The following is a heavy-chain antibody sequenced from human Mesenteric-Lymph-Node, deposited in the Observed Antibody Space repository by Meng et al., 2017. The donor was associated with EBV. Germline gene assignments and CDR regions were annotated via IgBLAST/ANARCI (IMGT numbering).Heavy chain of an antibody. D-gene: IGHD3-22*01. Sequence: QGQLQELGPGLVQPSQTLSLPCAVSGGSVSSAGYYWNWIRQPPGKGLEWIGYMYYSGSIYYNPSLKSRVTISVDTSKNQFSLKLSSVTAADTAVYYCARLDSSGYYTGWFDPWGQGTLVTVSS. CDR2: MYYSGSI. CDR1: GGSVSSAGYY. V-gene: IGHV4-30-4*01. CDR3: ARLDSSGYYTGWFDP. J-gene: IGHJ5*02.